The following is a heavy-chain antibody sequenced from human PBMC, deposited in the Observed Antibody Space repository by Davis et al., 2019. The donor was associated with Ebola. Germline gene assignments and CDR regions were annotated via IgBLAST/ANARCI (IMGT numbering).Heavy chain of an antibody. CDR1: GFTFSNYA. J-gene: IGHJ5*01. Sequence: GESLKIPCAASGFTFSNYAMSWVRRAPGKGLEWVSALNGGGTLTYYADSVKGRFTISRDSSKSTVYLQMDSLRVEDTALYYCAKDPSYSGYDFVDSWGQGTLVTVSS. V-gene: IGHV3-23*01. CDR2: LNGGGTLT. CDR3: AKDPSYSGYDFVDS. D-gene: IGHD5-12*01.